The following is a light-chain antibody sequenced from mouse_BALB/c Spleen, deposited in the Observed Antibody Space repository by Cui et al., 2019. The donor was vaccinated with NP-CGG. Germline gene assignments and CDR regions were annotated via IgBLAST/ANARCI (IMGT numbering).Light chain of an antibody. J-gene: IGLJ1*01. CDR1: TGAVTANNF. V-gene: IGLV1*01. CDR2: GTN. Sequence: QTVVTQESALTTSPGETVTLTCRSSTGAVTANNFANWVQKKPDHLFTGLIGGTNNRAPGVPARFSGSLIGDKAALTITGAQTEDEAMFFCALWYSNHWVFGGGTKLTVL. CDR3: ALWYSNHWV.